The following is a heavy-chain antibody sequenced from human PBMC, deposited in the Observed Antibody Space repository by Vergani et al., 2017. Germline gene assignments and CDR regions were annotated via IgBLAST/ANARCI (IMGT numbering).Heavy chain of an antibody. D-gene: IGHD6-6*01. CDR2: INHSGIT. V-gene: IGHV4-34*01. CDR3: ASQPHRIAARAPYYYYMDV. CDR1: GGSFSGYY. J-gene: IGHJ6*03. Sequence: QVHLQQWGAGLLKPSETLSLTCAVYGGSFSGYYWSWIRQPPGKGLEWIGEINHSGITNYNPSLKSRVTISVDTSKNQFSLKLSSVTAADTALYYCASQPHRIAARAPYYYYMDVWGKGTTVTVSS.